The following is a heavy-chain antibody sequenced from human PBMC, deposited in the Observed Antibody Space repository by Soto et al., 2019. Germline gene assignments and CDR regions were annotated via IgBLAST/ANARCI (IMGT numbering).Heavy chain of an antibody. Sequence: QVQLQESGPGLVKPSETLSLTCTVSGGSISSYYWSWIRQPPGKGLEWIGYIYYSGSTNYNPSLKRRVTISVDTSKNQFSLKLSSVTAADTAVYYCARVLPGLDYDILTGYYDYWGQGTLVTVSS. CDR2: IYYSGST. V-gene: IGHV4-59*01. CDR3: ARVLPGLDYDILTGYYDY. J-gene: IGHJ4*02. D-gene: IGHD3-9*01. CDR1: GGSISSYY.